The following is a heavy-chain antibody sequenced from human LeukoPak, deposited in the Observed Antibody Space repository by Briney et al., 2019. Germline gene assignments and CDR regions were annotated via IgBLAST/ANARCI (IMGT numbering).Heavy chain of an antibody. J-gene: IGHJ4*02. Sequence: PGGSLRLSCAASGYTFSSYAMSWVRQAPGKGLEWVSTISGSGGSTYYADSVKGRFTISRDNSKNTLYLQMNSLRAEDTAVYYCAKDSGTYYKGFDYWGQGTLVTVSS. D-gene: IGHD1-26*01. CDR1: GYTFSSYA. V-gene: IGHV3-23*01. CDR2: ISGSGGST. CDR3: AKDSGTYYKGFDY.